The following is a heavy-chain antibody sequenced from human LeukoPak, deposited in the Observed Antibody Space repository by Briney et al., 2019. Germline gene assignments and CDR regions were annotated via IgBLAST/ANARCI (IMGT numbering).Heavy chain of an antibody. CDR2: IYNSGST. CDR1: GGLISRYY. Sequence: SETLALMCTVSGGLISRYYWSWTRQPSGKGLECIRYIYNSGSTNYNPYLTSRVSISVDPSKNQCSLKLSSVTAADTAVYYCARSAIDAFDIWGQGTMVTVSS. V-gene: IGHV4-59*08. J-gene: IGHJ3*02. CDR3: ARSAIDAFDI. D-gene: IGHD6-25*01.